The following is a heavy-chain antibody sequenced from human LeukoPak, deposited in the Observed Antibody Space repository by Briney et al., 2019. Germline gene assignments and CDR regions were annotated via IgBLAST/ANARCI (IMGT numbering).Heavy chain of an antibody. V-gene: IGHV3-21*01. D-gene: IGHD2-2*01. CDR1: GFTFSSYS. Sequence: PGGSLRLSCAASGFTFSSYSMNWVRQAPGKGLGWVSSISSSSSYIYYADSVKGRFTISRDNAKNSLYLQMNSLRAEDTAVYYCAREVGDFDAFDIWGQGTMVTVSS. CDR3: AREVGDFDAFDI. J-gene: IGHJ3*02. CDR2: ISSSSSYI.